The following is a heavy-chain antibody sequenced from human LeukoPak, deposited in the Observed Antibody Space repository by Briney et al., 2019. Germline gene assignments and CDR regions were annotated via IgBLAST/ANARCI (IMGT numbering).Heavy chain of an antibody. D-gene: IGHD4-17*01. CDR2: TYYRSQWYT. Sequence: SQTLSHTCAICGALVSRQRAPWTSFLHSPSRLLQLLGRTYYRSQWYTDSALSVKSRISINPDTSKNQFSLQLNSVTPDDTAVYYCARDRYGDWVFDYWGQGTLVTVSS. V-gene: IGHV6-1*01. CDR3: ARDRYGDWVFDY. J-gene: IGHJ4*02. CDR1: GALVSRQRAP.